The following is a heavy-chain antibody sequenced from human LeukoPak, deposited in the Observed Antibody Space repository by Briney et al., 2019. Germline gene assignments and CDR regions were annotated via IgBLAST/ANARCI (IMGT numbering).Heavy chain of an antibody. Sequence: PGGSLRLSCAASGFTFSSYDMHWVRQATGKGLEWVSAIGTAGDTYYPGSVKGRFTISRENAKNSLYLQMNSLRAGDTAVYSCARGRGYYYDSSGYHGGSWFDPWGQGTLVTVSS. D-gene: IGHD3-22*01. CDR3: ARGRGYYYDSSGYHGGSWFDP. CDR2: IGTAGDT. CDR1: GFTFSSYD. J-gene: IGHJ5*02. V-gene: IGHV3-13*01.